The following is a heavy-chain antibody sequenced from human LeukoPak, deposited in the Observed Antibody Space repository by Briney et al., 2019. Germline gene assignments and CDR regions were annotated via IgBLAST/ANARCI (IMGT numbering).Heavy chain of an antibody. V-gene: IGHV1-18*01. D-gene: IGHD3-3*01. CDR1: GYTFTSYG. CDR2: ISAYNGNT. Sequence: GSVKVSCKASGYTFTSYGISWVRQPPGQGLEWMGWISAYNGNTNYAQKLQGRVTMTTDTSTSTAYMELRSLRSDDTAVYYCARDLVQGDFWSGYYWEYYGMDVWGQGTTVTVSS. CDR3: ARDLVQGDFWSGYYWEYYGMDV. J-gene: IGHJ6*02.